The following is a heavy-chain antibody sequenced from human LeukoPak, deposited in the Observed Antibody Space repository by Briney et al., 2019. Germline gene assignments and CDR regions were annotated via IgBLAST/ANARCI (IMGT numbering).Heavy chain of an antibody. V-gene: IGHV4-39*07. Sequence: PSETLSLTCSVSGGSTRSGRHHWAWVRQPPGKGLEFIGSLDESGRPYYNAPLKSRITISEDSSGKQFSLNLSSVTAADTAVYYCARDLGGYPFFMDVWGRGTTVIVSS. CDR2: LDESGRP. D-gene: IGHD2-15*01. J-gene: IGHJ6*03. CDR3: ARDLGGYPFFMDV. CDR1: GGSTRSGRHH.